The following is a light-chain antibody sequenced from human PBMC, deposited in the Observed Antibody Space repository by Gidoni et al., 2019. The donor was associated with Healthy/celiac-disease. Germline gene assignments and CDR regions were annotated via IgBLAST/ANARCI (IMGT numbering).Light chain of an antibody. V-gene: IGKV1-5*03. CDR3: QQYNSYSPYT. J-gene: IGKJ2*01. CDR2: KAS. Sequence: DIQMTQSPSTLSASVGERVIITCRASQSISSWLAWYQQKPGKAPRLLIYKASSLESGVPSRFSGSGSGTEFTLTISSLQPDDFATYYCQQYNSYSPYTFGQGTKLEIK. CDR1: QSISSW.